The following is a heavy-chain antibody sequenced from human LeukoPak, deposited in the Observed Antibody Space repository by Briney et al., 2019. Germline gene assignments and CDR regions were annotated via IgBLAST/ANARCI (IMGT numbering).Heavy chain of an antibody. Sequence: SETLSLTCTVSGGSLSSSSYYWGWIRHPPGQGLEWIGTIYYSGSTYYNPSLKSRVTISVDTSKNQFSLKLSSVTAADTAVYYCARYVLSVAGTSLWGQGTLVTVSS. J-gene: IGHJ4*02. CDR2: IYYSGST. CDR1: GGSLSSSSYY. CDR3: ARYVLSVAGTSL. V-gene: IGHV4-39*01. D-gene: IGHD6-19*01.